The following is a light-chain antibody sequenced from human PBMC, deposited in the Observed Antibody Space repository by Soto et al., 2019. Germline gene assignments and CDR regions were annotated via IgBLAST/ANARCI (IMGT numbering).Light chain of an antibody. J-gene: IGKJ2*01. CDR1: QSVLYSSNNKNY. V-gene: IGKV4-1*01. CDR3: QQYYSTPYT. Sequence: DIVMTQSPDSLAVSLGERATINFKSSQSVLYSSNNKNYLAWYQQKPGQPPKLLIYWASTRESGVPDRFSGSGSGTDFTLTISSLQAEDVAVYYCQQYYSTPYTFGQGTKLDIK. CDR2: WAS.